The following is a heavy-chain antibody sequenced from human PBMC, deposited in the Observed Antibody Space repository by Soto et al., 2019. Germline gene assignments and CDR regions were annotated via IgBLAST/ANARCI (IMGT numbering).Heavy chain of an antibody. D-gene: IGHD5-18*01. V-gene: IGHV1-18*01. J-gene: IGHJ6*02. Sequence: QAQLVQVGADVKKPGASVKVSCKASGYTFYSHSISWVRQAPGQRLEWMGRINGDYGNTQYAQKFRGRVTMTTDTSTTTVYMELTNLRSDDTAVYYCARCIQGDYYYGMDVWGQGTTVTVSS. CDR2: INGDYGNT. CDR1: GYTFYSHS. CDR3: ARCIQGDYYYGMDV.